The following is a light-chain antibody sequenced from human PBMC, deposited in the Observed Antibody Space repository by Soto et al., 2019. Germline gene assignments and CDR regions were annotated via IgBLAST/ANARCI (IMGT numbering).Light chain of an antibody. CDR1: HGISSY. CDR2: AAS. CDR3: QQYYSYLFP. Sequence: AIRMTQSPSSFSASPGDRVTITCRASHGISSYLAWYQQKPGKAPKLLIYAASTLQRGVPSRFSGSVSGTDFTPNISCLQSEDFANYYCQQYYSYLFPFGPGTKVDIK. V-gene: IGKV1-8*01. J-gene: IGKJ3*01.